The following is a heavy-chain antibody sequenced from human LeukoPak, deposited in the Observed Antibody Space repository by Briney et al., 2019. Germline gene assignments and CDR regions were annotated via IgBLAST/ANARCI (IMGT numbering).Heavy chain of an antibody. CDR3: AKGEDDFWSSPYFDY. Sequence: GGSLRLSCAASGFTFSSYAMSWVRQAPGKGLEWVSAISGSGGSTYYADSVKGRFTISRDNSKNTLYLRMNSLRAEDTAVYYCAKGEDDFWSSPYFDYWGQGTLDTVSS. CDR1: GFTFSSYA. CDR2: ISGSGGST. J-gene: IGHJ4*02. V-gene: IGHV3-23*01. D-gene: IGHD3-3*01.